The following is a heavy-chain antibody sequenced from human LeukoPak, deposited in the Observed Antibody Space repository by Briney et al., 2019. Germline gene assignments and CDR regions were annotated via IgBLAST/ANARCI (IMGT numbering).Heavy chain of an antibody. CDR1: GFTVSSNY. J-gene: IGHJ4*02. V-gene: IGHV3-53*01. Sequence: PGGSLRLSCAASGFTVSSNYMSWVRQAPGKGLEWVSVIYSGGSTYYADSVKGRFTISRDNSKNTLYLQMNSLRAEDTAVYYCARANSGYDTLYFDYWGQGTLVTVSS. CDR2: IYSGGST. D-gene: IGHD5-12*01. CDR3: ARANSGYDTLYFDY.